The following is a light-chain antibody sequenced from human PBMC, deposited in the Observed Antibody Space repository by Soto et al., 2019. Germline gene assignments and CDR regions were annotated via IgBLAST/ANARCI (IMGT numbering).Light chain of an antibody. J-gene: IGKJ1*01. CDR1: QSISSW. CDR2: DAS. V-gene: IGKV1-5*01. Sequence: DIQMTQSPSALSASVCDRATITCRASQSISSWLAWYQQKPGKAPKLLIYDASTLQSGVPSRYSGSGSGTGFTLTISNLQPDDFATYYCQQYDGYSPWTFGQGTKVDIK. CDR3: QQYDGYSPWT.